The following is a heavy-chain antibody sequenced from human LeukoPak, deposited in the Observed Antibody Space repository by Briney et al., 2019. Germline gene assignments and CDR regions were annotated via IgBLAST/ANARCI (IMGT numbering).Heavy chain of an antibody. V-gene: IGHV3-7*01. CDR1: GFTFRTYW. D-gene: IGHD1-7*01. CDR3: ARWKMELQRNAFDF. Sequence: GGSLRLSCAASGFTFRTYWMSWIRQAPGKEPEWVADINQDGSEEYYLQSVRGRFTVSRDNDQNAVFLQMTNLRADDTALYYCARWKMELQRNAFDFWGQGTVVTVSS. CDR2: INQDGSEE. J-gene: IGHJ3*01.